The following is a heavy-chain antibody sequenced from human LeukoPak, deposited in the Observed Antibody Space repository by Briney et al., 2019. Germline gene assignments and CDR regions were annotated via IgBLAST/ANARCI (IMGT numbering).Heavy chain of an antibody. CDR2: IYTSGST. D-gene: IGHD3-9*01. J-gene: IGHJ4*02. CDR1: GGSISSYY. CDR3: ARGPDFDWLFYFDY. Sequence: SETLSLTCTVSGGSISSYYWSWIRQPAGKGLEWIGRIYTSGSTNYNPSLKSRVTMSVDTSKNQSSLKLSSVTAADTAVYYCARGPDFDWLFYFDYWGQGTLVTVSS. V-gene: IGHV4-4*07.